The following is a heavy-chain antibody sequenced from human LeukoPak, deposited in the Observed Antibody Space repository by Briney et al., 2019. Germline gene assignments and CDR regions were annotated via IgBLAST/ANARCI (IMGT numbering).Heavy chain of an antibody. CDR1: GGSVSSSRYY. J-gene: IGHJ4*02. D-gene: IGHD3-22*01. CDR2: IYYSGST. CDR3: AKHLYYYDGSGYKTPFDY. Sequence: PSETLSLTCTVSGGSVSSSRYYWGWIRQPPGKGLEWIGSIYYSGSTYYNPSLKSRLTISVDTSKNQFSLRLTSVTAADTAVYYCAKHLYYYDGSGYKTPFDYWGQGTLVTVSS. V-gene: IGHV4-39*01.